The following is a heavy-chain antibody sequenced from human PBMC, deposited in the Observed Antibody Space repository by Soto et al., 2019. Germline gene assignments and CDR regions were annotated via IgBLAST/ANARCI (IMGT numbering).Heavy chain of an antibody. D-gene: IGHD2-21*01. J-gene: IGHJ4*02. CDR3: MPVTGVGCDYC. CDR2: IKGTTEGATT. CDR1: GVSFPGAW. V-gene: IGHV3-15*07. Sequence: EVQLVESGGGLVEPGTSLTLSCSTSGVSFPGAWLHWVRQSPGKGLEWVGRIKGTTEGATTDYAAPVKDRFTISRDDSKHTTYLQMNSMQAEDTGVYYCMPVTGVGCDYCGGQGALVTVSS.